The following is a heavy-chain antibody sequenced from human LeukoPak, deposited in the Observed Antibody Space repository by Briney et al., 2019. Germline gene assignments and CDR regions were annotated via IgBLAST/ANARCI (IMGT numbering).Heavy chain of an antibody. J-gene: IGHJ6*03. D-gene: IGHD3-10*01. Sequence: GGSLRLSCAASGFTFSSYWMSWVRQAPGKGLEWVANIKQDGSEKYYVDSVKGRFTISRDNAKNSLYLQMNSLRAEDTAVYYCARVEVTMVRGVIRTNYYYYYMDVWGKGTTVTVSS. CDR1: GFTFSSYW. CDR2: IKQDGSEK. CDR3: ARVEVTMVRGVIRTNYYYYYMDV. V-gene: IGHV3-7*01.